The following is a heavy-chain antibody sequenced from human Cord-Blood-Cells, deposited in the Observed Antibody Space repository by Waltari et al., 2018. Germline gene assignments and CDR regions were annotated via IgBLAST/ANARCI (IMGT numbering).Heavy chain of an antibody. CDR1: GGSISSYY. Sequence: QVQLQESGPGLVKPSETLSLTCTVSGGSISSYYWSWIRQPPGKGLEWIGYIYYSGSTNYNPSLKSQVTISVDTSKNQFSLKLSSVTAADTAVYYCARHPRYSGSINWFDPWGQGTLVTVSS. J-gene: IGHJ5*02. D-gene: IGHD1-26*01. CDR3: ARHPRYSGSINWFDP. CDR2: IYYSGST. V-gene: IGHV4-59*08.